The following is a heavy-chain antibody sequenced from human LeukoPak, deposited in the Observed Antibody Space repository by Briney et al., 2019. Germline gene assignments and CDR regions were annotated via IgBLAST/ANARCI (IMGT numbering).Heavy chain of an antibody. J-gene: IGHJ5*02. V-gene: IGHV4-34*01. CDR2: INHSGST. CDR1: GGSISGYY. Sequence: SQTLSLTCTVSGGSISGYYWSWIRQPPGKGLEWIGEINHSGSTNYNPSLKSRVTISVDTSKNQFSLKLSSVTAADTAVYYCARSEVVAATHRFDPWGQGTLVTVSS. D-gene: IGHD2-15*01. CDR3: ARSEVVAATHRFDP.